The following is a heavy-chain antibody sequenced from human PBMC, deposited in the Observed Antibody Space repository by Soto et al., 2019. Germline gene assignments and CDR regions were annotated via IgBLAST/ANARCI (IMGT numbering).Heavy chain of an antibody. CDR3: AREGVAPYYYYGNDL. V-gene: IGHV1-69*10. CDR2: IVRYYALT. D-gene: IGHD5-12*01. J-gene: IGHJ6*02. CDR1: GDTFSNYA. Sequence: SVKVSCKVSGDTFSNYAINWVRQAPGQGLEWMGAIVRYYALTNYAQTFQGRVTITADTSTSTAYMELRSLRSDDTATYYCAREGVAPYYYYGNDLWVQGTPVTVSS.